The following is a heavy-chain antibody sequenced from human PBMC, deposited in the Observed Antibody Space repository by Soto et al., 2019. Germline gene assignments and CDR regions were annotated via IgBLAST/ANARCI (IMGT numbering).Heavy chain of an antibody. CDR2: IFHSGNT. J-gene: IGHJ6*02. Sequence: ASETLSLPCAVSSGSLDTTNWWGWVRQPPGKGLEWIGEIFHSGNTYYNPSLASRVTISVDTSKNQFSLNLRSVTAADTAVYYCARRTWGMDVWGQGTTVTVSS. CDR1: SGSLDTTNW. D-gene: IGHD2-8*01. CDR3: ARRTWGMDV. V-gene: IGHV4-4*02.